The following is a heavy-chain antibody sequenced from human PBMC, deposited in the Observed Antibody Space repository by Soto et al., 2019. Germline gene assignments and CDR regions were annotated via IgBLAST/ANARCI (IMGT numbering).Heavy chain of an antibody. CDR1: GFTFSNYA. V-gene: IGHV3-13*01. Sequence: EVQLVDSGGGLVQPGGSLRLSCAASGFTFSNYAMHGVRQPTGKGLEWVSGIGAAGDTYYPGSVKGRFTISRENAKNSLYLQMNSLRAGDTAVYYCAAGGVTSVAQFDYWGQGTLVTVSS. CDR2: IGAAGDT. J-gene: IGHJ4*02. CDR3: AAGGVTSVAQFDY. D-gene: IGHD3-16*01.